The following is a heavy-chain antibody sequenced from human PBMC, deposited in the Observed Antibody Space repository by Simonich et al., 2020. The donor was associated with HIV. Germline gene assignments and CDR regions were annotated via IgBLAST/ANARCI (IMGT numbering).Heavy chain of an antibody. J-gene: IGHJ1*01. D-gene: IGHD6-13*01. V-gene: IGHV4-34*01. Sequence: QVQLQQWGAGLLKPSETLSLTCAVYGGSFSGYYWSWIGQPPGKGLEWIGEINHYGTTNYNPSLKSRVTISVDTSKNQFSLKLSSVTAADTAVYYCARLTAGGLGEYFQHWGQGTLVTVSS. CDR2: INHYGTT. CDR3: ARLTAGGLGEYFQH. CDR1: GGSFSGYY.